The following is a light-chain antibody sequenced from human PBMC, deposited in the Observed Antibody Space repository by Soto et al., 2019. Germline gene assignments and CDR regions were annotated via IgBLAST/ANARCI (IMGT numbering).Light chain of an antibody. Sequence: QSVLTQPPSASGSPGQSVTISCTGTSSDVGGYDYVSWYQQRPGKAPKLLIHEVTKRPSGAPDRFSGSKSGNTASLTVSGLQAEDEADYYCSSYAGRTPYVFGTGTKVTVL. CDR1: SSDVGGYDY. CDR3: SSYAGRTPYV. V-gene: IGLV2-8*01. J-gene: IGLJ1*01. CDR2: EVT.